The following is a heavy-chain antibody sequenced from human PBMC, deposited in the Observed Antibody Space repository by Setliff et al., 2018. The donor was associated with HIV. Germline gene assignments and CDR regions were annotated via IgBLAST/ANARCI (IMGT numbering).Heavy chain of an antibody. CDR1: GGSINNYY. Sequence: SETLSLTCTVSGGSINNYYWFWIRQPPGKGLEWIGYIYYSGTTNYNPSLKSRVSISVDTSKNQISLKLTSVTAADTAVYYCARGPNYGSRGYGFDIWGQGTMVTVSS. V-gene: IGHV4-59*01. J-gene: IGHJ3*02. D-gene: IGHD3-10*01. CDR2: IYYSGTT. CDR3: ARGPNYGSRGYGFDI.